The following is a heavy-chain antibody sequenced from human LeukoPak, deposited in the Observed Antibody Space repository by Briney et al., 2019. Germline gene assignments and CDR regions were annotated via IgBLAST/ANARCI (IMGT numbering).Heavy chain of an antibody. CDR2: ISGSGGST. J-gene: IGHJ4*02. V-gene: IGHV3-23*01. CDR3: ARDRGPYCSGGSCYNY. D-gene: IGHD2-15*01. Sequence: GGSLRLSCAASGFTFSSYAMSWVRQAPGKGLEWVSAISGSGGSTYYADSVKGRFTISRDNSKNTLYLQMNSLRAEDTAVYYCARDRGPYCSGGSCYNYWGQGTLVTVSS. CDR1: GFTFSSYA.